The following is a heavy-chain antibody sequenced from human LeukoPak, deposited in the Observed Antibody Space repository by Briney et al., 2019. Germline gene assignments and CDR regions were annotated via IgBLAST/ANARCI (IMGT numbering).Heavy chain of an antibody. V-gene: IGHV1-24*01. D-gene: IGHD3-9*01. CDR2: FDPEDGER. J-gene: IGHJ4*02. Sequence: ASVTVSCKVSGYTLTELSMHWVRQAHGKGLEWVGGFDPEDGERINAQKFQVRVTMTEATSTDTAYMELSSLRSEDTAVYYCATVDILTGYATHDYWGQGTLVTVSS. CDR1: GYTLTELS. CDR3: ATVDILTGYATHDY.